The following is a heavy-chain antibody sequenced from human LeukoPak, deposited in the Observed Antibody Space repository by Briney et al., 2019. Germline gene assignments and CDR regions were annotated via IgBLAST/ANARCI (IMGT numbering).Heavy chain of an antibody. D-gene: IGHD2-21*01. Sequence: RASVKVSCKASGYTFTGYYMHWVRQAPGQELEWMGWINPNSGGTNYAQKFQGRVTMTRDTSISTAYMELSRLRSDDTAVYYCAREAGLGVFHDSELWGQGTLVTVSS. CDR3: AREAGLGVFHDSEL. J-gene: IGHJ4*02. V-gene: IGHV1-2*02. CDR2: INPNSGGT. CDR1: GYTFTGYY.